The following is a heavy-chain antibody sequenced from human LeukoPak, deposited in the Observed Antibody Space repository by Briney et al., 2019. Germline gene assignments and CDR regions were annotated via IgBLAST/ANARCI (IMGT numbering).Heavy chain of an antibody. J-gene: IGHJ4*02. D-gene: IGHD3-10*01. CDR3: ARLADSGNFGDFDY. V-gene: IGHV5-51*01. Sequence: GESLKISCKGSGYRFTSYWSGWVRQMPGKGLEWMGIIYPADSDTKYSPSFQGQITVSADKSINIAYLQWSSLKASDTAMYYCARLADSGNFGDFDYWGQGTLVTVSS. CDR1: GYRFTSYW. CDR2: IYPADSDT.